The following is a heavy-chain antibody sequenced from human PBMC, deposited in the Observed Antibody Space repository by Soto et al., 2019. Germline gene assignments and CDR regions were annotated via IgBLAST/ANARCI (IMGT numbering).Heavy chain of an antibody. CDR3: ARDLQWLATDY. CDR2: INAGSGNT. V-gene: IGHV1-3*01. D-gene: IGHD6-19*01. CDR1: GYTFTSYA. J-gene: IGHJ4*02. Sequence: ASVKVSCKASGYTFTSYAMHWVRQAPGQRLEWMGWINAGSGNTKYSQKFQGRVTITRDTSASTAYMELSSLRSEDTAVYYCARDLQWLATDYWGQGTLVTVSS.